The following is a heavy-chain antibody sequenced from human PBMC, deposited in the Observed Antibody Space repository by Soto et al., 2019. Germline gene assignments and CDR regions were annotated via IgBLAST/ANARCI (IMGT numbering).Heavy chain of an antibody. CDR3: ARDKITGLFDY. CDR2: INHSGST. CDR1: GGSFSGYY. Sequence: SETLSLTCAVYGGSFSGYYWTWIRQPPGTGLEWIGEINHSGSTNYNPFLMSRVTISVDTSKNQFSLKLTSVTAADTAVYYCARDKITGLFDYWGQGTLVTVS. V-gene: IGHV4-34*01. J-gene: IGHJ4*02. D-gene: IGHD2-8*02.